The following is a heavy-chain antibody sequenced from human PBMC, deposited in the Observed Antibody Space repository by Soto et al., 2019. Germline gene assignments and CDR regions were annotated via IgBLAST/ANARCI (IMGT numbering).Heavy chain of an antibody. CDR1: GYSISSGYY. V-gene: IGHV4-38-2*01. Sequence: SETLSLTCAVSGYSISSGYYWGWIRQPPGKGLEWIGSIYHSGSTYYNPPLKSRVTISVDTSKNQFSLKLSSVTAADTAVYYCARGYCSSTSCYSDYWGQGTLVTVSS. CDR2: IYHSGST. D-gene: IGHD2-2*01. CDR3: ARGYCSSTSCYSDY. J-gene: IGHJ4*02.